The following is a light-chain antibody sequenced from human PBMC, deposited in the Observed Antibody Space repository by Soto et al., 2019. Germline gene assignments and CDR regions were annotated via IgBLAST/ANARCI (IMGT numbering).Light chain of an antibody. V-gene: IGKV3-11*01. J-gene: IGKJ3*01. Sequence: EIVLTQSPATLSLSPGERATLSCRASQSVSSYLAWYQQKPGQAPRLLIYDASNRATGIPARFSGSGSGPDFTLTISSLEPEDFAVYYCQQRSNWPPLFGPGTKVDIK. CDR1: QSVSSY. CDR2: DAS. CDR3: QQRSNWPPL.